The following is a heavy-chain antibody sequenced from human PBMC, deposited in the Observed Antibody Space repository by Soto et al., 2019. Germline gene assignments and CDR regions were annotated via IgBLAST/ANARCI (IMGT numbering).Heavy chain of an antibody. D-gene: IGHD3-22*01. Sequence: GGSLRLSCAASGFTFNVFVMHWVRQTPGKGLEWVGRIRSKPNTYATAYAASVKGRFTISRDDSKNTAYLQLYSLKTEDTAVYYCARHLDGSAYNFDIWGQGTMVTVSS. CDR3: ARHLDGSAYNFDI. J-gene: IGHJ3*02. CDR2: IRSKPNTYAT. V-gene: IGHV3-73*01. CDR1: GFTFNVFV.